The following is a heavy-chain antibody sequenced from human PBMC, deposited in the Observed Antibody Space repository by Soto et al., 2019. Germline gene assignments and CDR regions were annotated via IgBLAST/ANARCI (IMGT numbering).Heavy chain of an antibody. D-gene: IGHD2-15*01. CDR3: AREKGRDGYNGMDL. V-gene: IGHV3-30-3*01. CDR1: GFTFSSYA. CDR2: ISYDGSNK. Sequence: PGGSLRLSCAASGFTFSSYAMHWVRQAPGKGLECVAVISYDGSNKYYADSVKGRFNISRDNSKKTLYLQMNRLRAEDTAVYYCAREKGRDGYNGMDLWGQGTTVTVSS. J-gene: IGHJ6*02.